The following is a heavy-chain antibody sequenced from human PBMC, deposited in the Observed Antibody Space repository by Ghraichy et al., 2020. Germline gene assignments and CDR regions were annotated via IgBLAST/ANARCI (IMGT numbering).Heavy chain of an antibody. CDR3: ARAPPKSELEDYYYGMDV. Sequence: GGSLRLSCAASGFTVSSNYMSWVRQAPGKGLEWVSVIYSGGSTYYADSVKGRFTISRHNSKNTLYLQMNSLRAEDTAVYYCARAPPKSELEDYYYGMDVWGQGTTVTVSS. CDR2: IYSGGST. V-gene: IGHV3-53*04. CDR1: GFTVSSNY. J-gene: IGHJ6*02. D-gene: IGHD6-6*01.